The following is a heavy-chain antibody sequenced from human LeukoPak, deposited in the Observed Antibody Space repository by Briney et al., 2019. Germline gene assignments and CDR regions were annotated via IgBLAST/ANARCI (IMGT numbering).Heavy chain of an antibody. D-gene: IGHD6-19*01. V-gene: IGHV3-7*01. J-gene: IGHJ6*02. CDR3: YSTGWYEYYYTGMDV. CDR2: IEPDGSRK. Sequence: GGSLRLSCAPSGFTFSNYWMTWVPHAPGKGLEWVANIEPDGSRKYYVHSVQGRFTISRDNTKNSLFLQMNSLRAEDTAVYYWYSTGWYEYYYTGMDVRGQGTTVTVSS. CDR1: GFTFSNYW.